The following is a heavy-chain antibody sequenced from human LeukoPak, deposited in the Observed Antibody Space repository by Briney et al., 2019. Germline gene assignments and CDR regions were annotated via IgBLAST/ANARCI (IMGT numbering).Heavy chain of an antibody. Sequence: SETLSLTSPLYARSFSCYYWSWIRQPPGKGLEWIGEINHSGSTNYNPTLKSRVTVAVDSSKNQFSLKQSSVTAADTVVYYCARGIVDYYGSGSYYSSPFDYWGRGTLVTVSS. J-gene: IGHJ4*02. CDR2: INHSGST. D-gene: IGHD3-10*01. CDR1: ARSFSCYY. CDR3: ARGIVDYYGSGSYYSSPFDY. V-gene: IGHV4-34*01.